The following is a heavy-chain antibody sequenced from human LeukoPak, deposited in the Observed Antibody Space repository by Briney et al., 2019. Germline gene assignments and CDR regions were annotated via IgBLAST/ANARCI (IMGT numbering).Heavy chain of an antibody. V-gene: IGHV1-18*01. CDR3: ARDFYDILTGRRHWFDP. D-gene: IGHD3-9*01. CDR1: GYTFTSYG. J-gene: IGHJ5*02. Sequence: ASVKVTFKASGYTFTSYGFNWVRQAPGQGLEWMGCISAYNGNTNYAQKLQGRVTMTTDTSTSTAYMELRSLRSDDTAVYYCARDFYDILTGRRHWFDPWGQGTLATVSS. CDR2: ISAYNGNT.